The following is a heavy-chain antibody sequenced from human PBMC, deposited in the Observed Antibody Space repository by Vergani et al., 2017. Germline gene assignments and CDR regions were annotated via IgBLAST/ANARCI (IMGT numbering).Heavy chain of an antibody. Sequence: QVQLQQWGAGLLKPSETLSLTCAVYGGSFSGYYWSWIRQPPGKGLEWIGEINHSGSTNYNPSLKSRVTISVDTSKNQFSLKLSSVTAADTAVYYCARDYDSSGYRLGYWGQGTLVTVSS. CDR3: ARDYDSSGYRLGY. V-gene: IGHV4-34*01. J-gene: IGHJ4*02. D-gene: IGHD3-22*01. CDR2: INHSGST. CDR1: GGSFSGYY.